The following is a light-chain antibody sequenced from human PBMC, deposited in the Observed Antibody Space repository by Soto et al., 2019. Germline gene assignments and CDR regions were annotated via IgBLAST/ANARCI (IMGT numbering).Light chain of an antibody. CDR2: YDS. CDR3: QVWDSSSDVV. Sequence: YELTQPPSVSVAPGKTARITCGGNNIGSKSVHWYQQKPGQAPVLVIYYDSDRPSGIPERFSGSNSGNTATLTISRVEAGDEADYYCQVWDSSSDVVFGGGTKVTVL. V-gene: IGLV3-21*04. J-gene: IGLJ2*01. CDR1: NIGSKS.